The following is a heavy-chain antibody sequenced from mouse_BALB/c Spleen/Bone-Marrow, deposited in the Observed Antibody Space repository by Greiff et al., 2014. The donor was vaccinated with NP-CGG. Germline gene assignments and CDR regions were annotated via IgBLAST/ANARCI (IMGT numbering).Heavy chain of an antibody. V-gene: IGHV1-18*01. D-gene: IGHD1-1*02. CDR3: ARIDYGDY. CDR2: VNPNNDGT. CDR1: GYSFTGYY. Sequence: VQLQQSGPNLVKPGASVKISCKASGYSFTGYYMHWVKQSHGKSLEWIGLVNPNNDGTTFTHNFKGKAIFTVDKSSSTAYMELRSMTSEVSAVYYCARIDYGDYWGQGTTLTVSS. J-gene: IGHJ2*01.